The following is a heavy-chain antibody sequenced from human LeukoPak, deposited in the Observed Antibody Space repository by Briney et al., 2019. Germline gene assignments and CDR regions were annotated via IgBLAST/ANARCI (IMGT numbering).Heavy chain of an antibody. J-gene: IGHJ4*02. CDR2: ISFDDGNDK. CDR1: GFTFNVYP. V-gene: IGHV3-30-3*01. Sequence: GGSLRLSCTASGFTFNVYPMHWVRQPPGKGLEWVALISFDDGNDKYYSDSVKGRFTVSRDNFKNTVYLQMSSLRVEDTAFYYCARGGQDDFWSGRGNWGQGTLVIVSS. CDR3: ARGGQDDFWSGRGN. D-gene: IGHD3-3*01.